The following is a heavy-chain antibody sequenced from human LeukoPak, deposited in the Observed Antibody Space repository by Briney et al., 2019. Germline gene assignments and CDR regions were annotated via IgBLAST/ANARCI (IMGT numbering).Heavy chain of an antibody. CDR3: ARDTDCGGDCYAVHDAFDI. Sequence: GGSLRLSCAASGFIFSNYYMSWVRQAPGKGLEWVSAINGTGTSTYYADSVKGRFTISRDNSKNSLYLQMSSLRAEDTAVYYCARDTDCGGDCYAVHDAFDIWGQGTMVTVSS. CDR2: INGTGTST. V-gene: IGHV3-23*01. J-gene: IGHJ3*02. CDR1: GFIFSNYY. D-gene: IGHD2-21*01.